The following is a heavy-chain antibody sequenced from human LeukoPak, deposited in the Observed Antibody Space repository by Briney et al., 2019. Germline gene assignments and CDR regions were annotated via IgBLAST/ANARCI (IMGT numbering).Heavy chain of an antibody. J-gene: IGHJ4*02. CDR3: AKESKTRIAALDF. Sequence: GGSLRLSCAASGFTFSSSAMSWVRQAPGKGLEWVSGTSGSGGSTYYADSVKGRFTISRDNSKNTLYLQMNSLRAEDTAVYYCAKESKTRIAALDFWGQGTLVTVSS. CDR1: GFTFSSSA. D-gene: IGHD6-13*01. V-gene: IGHV3-23*01. CDR2: TSGSGGST.